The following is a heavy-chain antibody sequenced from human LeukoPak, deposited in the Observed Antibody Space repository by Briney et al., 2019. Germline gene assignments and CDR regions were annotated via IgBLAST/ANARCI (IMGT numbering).Heavy chain of an antibody. V-gene: IGHV1-18*01. Sequence: ASVKVSCKASGYTFTTYGISWARQAPGQGLEWMGWISVFNGNKRYAQKFQGRVTLTTDTSTSTAYMELRSLRSDDTAVYYCARDLYSSREHADYWGQGTLVTVSS. J-gene: IGHJ4*02. D-gene: IGHD6-13*01. CDR1: GYTFTTYG. CDR2: ISVFNGNK. CDR3: ARDLYSSREHADY.